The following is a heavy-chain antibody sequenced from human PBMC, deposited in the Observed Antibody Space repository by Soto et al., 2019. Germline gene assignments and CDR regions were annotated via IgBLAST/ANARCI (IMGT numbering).Heavy chain of an antibody. D-gene: IGHD2-8*01. CDR2: IYPGDSDT. Sequence: GESLKISCKGSGYSFTSYWIGWVRQMPGKGLEWMGIIYPGDSDTRYSPSFQGQVTLSADKSISTAYLQWSSLKASDTAMYYCASSSCTNGVCEYYYYYGMDVWGQGTTVTVSS. CDR3: ASSSCTNGVCEYYYYYGMDV. J-gene: IGHJ6*02. V-gene: IGHV5-51*01. CDR1: GYSFTSYW.